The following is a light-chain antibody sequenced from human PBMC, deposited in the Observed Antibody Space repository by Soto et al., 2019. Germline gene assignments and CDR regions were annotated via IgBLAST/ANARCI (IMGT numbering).Light chain of an antibody. V-gene: IGKV3-20*01. CDR2: GAS. J-gene: IGKJ4*01. CDR3: QQYDNSPLT. CDR1: QSVRTY. Sequence: EIVLTQSPVTLSLSPGERATLSCRASQSVRTYLAWYQVKPGQAPRLLIYGASNRATGIPDRFSGSGSGTDFTLTISRLEPEDFAVYYCQQYDNSPLTFGGGTKVDIK.